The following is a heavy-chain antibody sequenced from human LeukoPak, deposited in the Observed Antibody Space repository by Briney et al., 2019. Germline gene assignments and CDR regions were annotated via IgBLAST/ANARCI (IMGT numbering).Heavy chain of an antibody. CDR2: IIPIFGTA. J-gene: IGHJ4*02. CDR3: ARVPLFLELRFGEGYFDY. CDR1: GGIFSSYA. Sequence: EASVKVSCKASGGIFSSYAISWVRQAPGQGLEWMGGIIPIFGTANYAQKFQGRVTITADESTSTAYMELSSLRSEDTAVYYCARVPLFLELRFGEGYFDYWGQGILVTVSS. V-gene: IGHV1-69*13. D-gene: IGHD3-16*01.